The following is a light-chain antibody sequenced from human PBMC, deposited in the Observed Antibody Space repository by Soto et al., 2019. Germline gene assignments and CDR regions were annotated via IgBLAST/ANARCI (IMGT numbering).Light chain of an antibody. J-gene: IGLJ1*01. Sequence: QSVLTQPASVSGSPGPSITISCTGTSSDVGGYNYVSWYQQHPGKAPKLMIYDVSNRPSGVSNRFSGSKSGNTASLTISGLQAEDEADYYCSSYTSSSTLVFATGTKVTVL. V-gene: IGLV2-14*01. CDR3: SSYTSSSTLV. CDR1: SSDVGGYNY. CDR2: DVS.